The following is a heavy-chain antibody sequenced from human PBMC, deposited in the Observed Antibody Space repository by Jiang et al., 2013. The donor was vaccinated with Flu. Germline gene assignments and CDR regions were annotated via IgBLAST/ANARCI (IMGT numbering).Heavy chain of an antibody. CDR2: INPDGSTT. D-gene: IGHD3/OR15-3a*01. V-gene: IGHV3-74*01. CDR3: ARGGLEPVDY. CDR1: GFTFSSYW. Sequence: SCAASGFTFSSYWMHWVRQAPGKGLVWVSRINPDGSTTSYADSVRGRFTISRDNAKNTLYLQVNSLTAEDTAVYYCARGGLEPVDYWGQGTLVTVSS. J-gene: IGHJ4*02.